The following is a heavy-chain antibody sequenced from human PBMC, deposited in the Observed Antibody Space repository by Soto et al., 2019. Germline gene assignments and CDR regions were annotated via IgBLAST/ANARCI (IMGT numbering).Heavy chain of an antibody. V-gene: IGHV4-31*03. CDR1: GGPIGSVGDY. Sequence: SEPLSLPCTVSGGPIGSVGDYWSWTRQHPGKGLEWIGYIYYSGSTNYNPSLKSRVTISVDTFKNRFSLRLASVTAADTGAYYCGKDKITGLFDYWGQGTLVTVSS. D-gene: IGHD2-8*02. J-gene: IGHJ4*02. CDR3: GKDKITGLFDY. CDR2: IYYSGST.